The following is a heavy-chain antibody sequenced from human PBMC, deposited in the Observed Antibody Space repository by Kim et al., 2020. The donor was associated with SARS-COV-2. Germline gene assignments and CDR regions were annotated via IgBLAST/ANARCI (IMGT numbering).Heavy chain of an antibody. CDR3: ARASRGYTAMVLGYFDY. CDR1: GFTFSSYS. V-gene: IGHV3-48*02. Sequence: GGSLRLSCAASGFTFSSYSMNWVRQAPGKGLEWVSYISSSSSTIYYADSVKGRFTISRDNAKNSLYLQMNSLRDEDTAVYYCARASRGYTAMVLGYFDYWGQGTLVTVSS. CDR2: ISSSSSTI. D-gene: IGHD5-18*01. J-gene: IGHJ4*02.